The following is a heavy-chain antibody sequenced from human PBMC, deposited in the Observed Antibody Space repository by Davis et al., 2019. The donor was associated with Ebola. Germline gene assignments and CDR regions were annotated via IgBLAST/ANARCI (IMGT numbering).Heavy chain of an antibody. CDR1: GAPFSGYY. CDR2: INHSGST. J-gene: IGHJ4*02. Sequence: MPSETLSLTCAVYGAPFSGYYWSWIRQPPGKGLEWIGEINHSGSTNYNPSLKSRVTISVDTSKNQFSLKLSSVTAADTAVYYCARGGGYNFVDYWGQGTLVTVSS. D-gene: IGHD5-24*01. CDR3: ARGGGYNFVDY. V-gene: IGHV4-34*01.